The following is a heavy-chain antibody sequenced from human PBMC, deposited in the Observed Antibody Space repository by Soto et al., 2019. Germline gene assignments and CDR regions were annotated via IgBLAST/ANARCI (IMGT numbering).Heavy chain of an antibody. CDR1: GFTFKTHA. J-gene: IGHJ6*02. Sequence: QVQLVESGGGVVQPGTSLRLSCAASGFTFKTHAMHWVRQAPGKGLEWMAVIAYDGNEKFYADSVKGRFTISRDNSKNALYLQIHTLRNEDTAVYYCGKYVGDYDTYYYGVDVWGQGTTVTVSS. CDR3: GKYVGDYDTYYYGVDV. D-gene: IGHD1-26*01. V-gene: IGHV3-30*18. CDR2: IAYDGNEK.